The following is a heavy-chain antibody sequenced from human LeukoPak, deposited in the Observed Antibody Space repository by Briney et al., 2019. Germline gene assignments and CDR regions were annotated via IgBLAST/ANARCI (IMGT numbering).Heavy chain of an antibody. CDR3: AHSVRGYLSRPFDP. J-gene: IGHJ5*02. CDR2: IYWDDDK. V-gene: IGHV2-5*02. Sequence: TLSLTCTVSGYSISNGYYWGWIRQPPGKGLEWLALIYWDDDKRYSPSLKSRLTITKDTSKNQVVLTMTNMDPVDTATYYCAHSVRGYLSRPFDPWGQGTLVTVSS. D-gene: IGHD3-10*02. CDR1: GYSISNGYYW.